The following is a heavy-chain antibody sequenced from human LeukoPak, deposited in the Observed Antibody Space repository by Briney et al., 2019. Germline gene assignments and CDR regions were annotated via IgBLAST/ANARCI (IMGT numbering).Heavy chain of an antibody. CDR1: GFTFDDYG. CDR2: IYSRGST. D-gene: IGHD3-3*01. CDR3: ARGVTYYDFWSGYYFHYYMDV. J-gene: IGHJ6*03. Sequence: GSLRLSCAASGFTFDDYGMSWVRQAPGKGLEWIGSIYSRGSTYYNPSLKSRVIVSSDMSKNQFSLMLNSVTAADTAVYYCARGVTYYDFWSGYYFHYYMDVWGKGTTVTVSS. V-gene: IGHV4-38-2*01.